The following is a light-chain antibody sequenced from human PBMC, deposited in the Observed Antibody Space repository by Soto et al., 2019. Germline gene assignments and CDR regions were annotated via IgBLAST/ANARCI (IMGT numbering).Light chain of an antibody. V-gene: IGKV3-15*01. CDR2: GAS. J-gene: IGKJ1*01. CDR3: QQYNTWHPKMA. CDR1: QSVSSD. Sequence: VVTQSPATLSVFPGETATLSCRASQSVSSDLAWYQQRPGQAPRLLIYGASTWATGIPVRFRGSGSGTEFRLTISSLQSEDFATYYCQQYNTWHPKMAFGRGTKVEIK.